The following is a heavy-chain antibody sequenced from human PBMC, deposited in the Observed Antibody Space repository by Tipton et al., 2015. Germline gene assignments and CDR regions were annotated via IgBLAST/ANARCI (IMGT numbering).Heavy chain of an antibody. J-gene: IGHJ4*02. V-gene: IGHV4-59*08. CDR1: SGSISSYH. Sequence: TLSLTCTVSSGSISSYHWNWIRQSPGKGLEWIGNIYYSGSTNYNPSLKSRVTMSRDTSKNQFSLKLTSVTAADTAVYYCACQDYDSLTRDYQAVDYWGQGTLVTVSS. D-gene: IGHD3-9*01. CDR3: ACQDYDSLTRDYQAVDY. CDR2: IYYSGST.